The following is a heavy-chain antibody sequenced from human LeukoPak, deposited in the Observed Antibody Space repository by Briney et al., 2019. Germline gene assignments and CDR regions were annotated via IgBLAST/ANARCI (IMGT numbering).Heavy chain of an antibody. CDR2: INHSGST. Sequence: SETLSLTCAVYGGSFSGYYWSWIRQPPGKGLEWIGEINHSGSTNYNPSLKSRVTISVDTSKNQFSLKLSSVTAADTAVYYCARRWFDPWGQGTLVTVSS. V-gene: IGHV4-34*01. J-gene: IGHJ5*02. CDR1: GGSFSGYY. CDR3: ARRWFDP.